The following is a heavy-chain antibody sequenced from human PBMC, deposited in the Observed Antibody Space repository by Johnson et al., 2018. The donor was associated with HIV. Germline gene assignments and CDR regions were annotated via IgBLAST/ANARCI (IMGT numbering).Heavy chain of an antibody. CDR2: IKSKTDGGTT. D-gene: IGHD6-13*01. CDR3: TTDKAAAAGNRAPLFDAFDI. CDR1: GFTFINAW. Sequence: MQLVESGGGLVKPGGSLRLSCAASGFTFINAWMSWVRQAPGKGLEWVGRIKSKTDGGTTDYAAPVKGRFTISRDDSKNTLYLLMNSLKTEDTAVYYCTTDKAAAAGNRAPLFDAFDIWGQGTMVTVSS. V-gene: IGHV3-15*01. J-gene: IGHJ3*02.